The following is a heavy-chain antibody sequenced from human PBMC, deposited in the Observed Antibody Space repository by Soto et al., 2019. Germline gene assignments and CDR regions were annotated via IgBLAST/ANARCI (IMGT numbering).Heavy chain of an antibody. V-gene: IGHV4-4*02. CDR2: GAHNGYS. CDR3: ARNRYDGYDFAS. CDR1: NDSISSSNW. Sequence: QVQLQESGPGLMEPSGTLSLTCTVSNDSISSSNWWSWVRQPPGKGLEWIGEGAHNGYSHPTSSLKSRVTVSIDKSRNQFSLRLTSVTAADTAVYYCARNRYDGYDFASWGQGTLVVVSP. D-gene: IGHD5-12*01. J-gene: IGHJ4*02.